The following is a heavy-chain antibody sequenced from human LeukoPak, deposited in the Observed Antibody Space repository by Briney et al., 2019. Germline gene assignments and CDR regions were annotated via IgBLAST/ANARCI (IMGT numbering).Heavy chain of an antibody. Sequence: EASVKVSCKASGYTFTSYDINWVRQATGQGLEWMGWMNPNSGNTGYAQKFQGRVTMTRNTSISTAYMELSSLRSEDTAVYYCARWGVDTAMVTRSYGYEDWGQGTLVTVSS. V-gene: IGHV1-8*01. J-gene: IGHJ4*02. CDR3: ARWGVDTAMVTRSYGYED. D-gene: IGHD5-18*01. CDR1: GYTFTSYD. CDR2: MNPNSGNT.